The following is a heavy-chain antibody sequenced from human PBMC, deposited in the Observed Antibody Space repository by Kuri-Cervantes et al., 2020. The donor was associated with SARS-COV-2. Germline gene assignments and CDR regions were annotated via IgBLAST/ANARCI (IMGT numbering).Heavy chain of an antibody. CDR1: GYTFTSYG. J-gene: IGHJ3*02. CDR3: ARGGYRPIDAFDI. D-gene: IGHD1-1*01. Sequence: ASVKVSCKASGYTFTSYGISWVRQAPGQGLEWMGIINPSGGSTSYAQKFQGRVTMTRDTSTSTVYMELSSLRSEDTAVYYCARGGYRPIDAFDIWGQGTMVTVSS. V-gene: IGHV1-46*01. CDR2: INPSGGST.